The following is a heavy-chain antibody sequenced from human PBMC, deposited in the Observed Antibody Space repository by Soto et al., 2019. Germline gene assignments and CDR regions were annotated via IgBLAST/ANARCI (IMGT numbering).Heavy chain of an antibody. V-gene: IGHV5-10-1*01. CDR1: GYSFTSYW. CDR3: ARLGAAAGFMDV. J-gene: IGHJ6*02. Sequence: LGESLKISCKGSGYSFTSYWISWVRQMPGKGLEWMGRIDPSDSYTNYSPSFQGHVTISADKSISTAHLQWSSLKASDTAMYYCARLGAAAGFMDVWGQGTTVTVSS. D-gene: IGHD6-13*01. CDR2: IDPSDSYT.